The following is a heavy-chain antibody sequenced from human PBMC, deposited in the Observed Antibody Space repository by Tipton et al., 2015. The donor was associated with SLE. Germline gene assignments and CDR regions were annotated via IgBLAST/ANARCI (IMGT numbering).Heavy chain of an antibody. J-gene: IGHJ4*02. D-gene: IGHD5-12*01. CDR1: GGSVSSGGYY. CDR3: ARGGVGGYDYFDY. V-gene: IGHV4-31*03. Sequence: TLSLTCTVSGGSVSSGGYYWSWIRQHPGKGLEWIGYIYNSGGTDYSPSLKSRVTMSADTSKNQFSLKLSSVTAADTAVYYCARGGVGGYDYFDYWGQGTLVTVSS. CDR2: IYNSGGT.